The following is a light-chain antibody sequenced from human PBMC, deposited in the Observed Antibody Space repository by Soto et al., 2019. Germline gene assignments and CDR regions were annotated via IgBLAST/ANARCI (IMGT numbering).Light chain of an antibody. CDR2: YDS. J-gene: IGLJ2*01. CDR3: QVWDRRSDHRVV. V-gene: IGLV3-21*04. Sequence: SYELTQPPSVSVAPGKTARISCGRNNIGTKSVHWYQQKPGQAPVLVIYYDSARPSGIHERFSGSNAGNTATLTISTVEAGDEADYYCQVWDRRSDHRVVFGGGTKLTVL. CDR1: NIGTKS.